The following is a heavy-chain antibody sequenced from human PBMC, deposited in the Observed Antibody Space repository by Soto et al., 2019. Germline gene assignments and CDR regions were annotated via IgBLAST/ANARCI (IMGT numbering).Heavy chain of an antibody. J-gene: IGHJ3*02. Sequence: QLQLQGSGPGLVKPSETLSLTCTVSGGSVSGSGYRWGWIRQSSEKGLEWIGRVYYTGSTYYNPSLKSRVTMSVDTSRNQFSLQLSSVTATDSALYYCARHTTSVVVLIRAFDIWGQGPVVTVSS. D-gene: IGHD2-15*01. V-gene: IGHV4-39*01. CDR3: ARHTTSVVVLIRAFDI. CDR1: GGSVSGSGYR. CDR2: VYYTGST.